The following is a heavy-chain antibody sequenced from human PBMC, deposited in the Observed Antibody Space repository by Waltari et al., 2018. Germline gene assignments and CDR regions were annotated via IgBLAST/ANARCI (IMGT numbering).Heavy chain of an antibody. CDR3: ARTDDYGSY. CDR2: ISSSMSTI. D-gene: IGHD4-17*01. CDR1: GFTFSSYS. V-gene: IGHV3-48*04. J-gene: IGHJ4*02. Sequence: EVQLVESGGGLVQPGGSLRLPCAAPGFTFSSYSMNWVRQAPGKGLEGVSDISSSMSTIDDADSVKGRSTISRDNAKNSRYLQMNSLGAEDTAVYYWARTDDYGSYWGQATLVTVSS.